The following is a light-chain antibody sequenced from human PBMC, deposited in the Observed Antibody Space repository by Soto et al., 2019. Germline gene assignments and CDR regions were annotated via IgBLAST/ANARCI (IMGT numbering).Light chain of an antibody. V-gene: IGKV3-20*01. CDR1: QSVSSSY. CDR2: GAS. Sequence: EIGLTQSPGTLSLSPGERATLSCRASQSVSSSYLAWYQHKPGQAPRLLIYGASSRATGIPDRFSGSGSGTDVSPPTSSMEPEECTVYYCKQSVNSPWTFGPGTKVDI. J-gene: IGKJ1*01. CDR3: KQSVNSPWT.